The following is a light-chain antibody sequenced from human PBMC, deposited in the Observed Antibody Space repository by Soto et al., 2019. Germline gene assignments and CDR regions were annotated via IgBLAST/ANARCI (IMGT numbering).Light chain of an antibody. CDR3: MQGTHWPPVT. CDR2: KAF. V-gene: IGKV2-30*01. J-gene: IGKJ2*01. Sequence: DVVMTQSPLSLPVTLGQPASISCRSSQSIVYSDGNAYLSWFQQRPGQSPRRLIYKAFNRDSGVPDRFSGSASGTDFTLKISGVEAEDVGVYYCMQGTHWPPVTFSQRTKLEIK. CDR1: QSIVYSDGNAY.